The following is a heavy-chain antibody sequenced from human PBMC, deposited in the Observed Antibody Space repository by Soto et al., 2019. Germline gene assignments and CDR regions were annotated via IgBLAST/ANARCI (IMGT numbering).Heavy chain of an antibody. CDR3: ARHTSTSRYFDY. Sequence: QITLKESGPTLVKPTQTLTLTCSFSGFSPSTSGVGMGWFRQPPGKALEWLALVYCEDDKRYSPSLKSRLTITKDTSKNQVVLTLTNMYPEDTATYYCARHTSTSRYFDYWGQGTLVTVSS. V-gene: IGHV2-5*02. J-gene: IGHJ4*02. D-gene: IGHD3-16*01. CDR1: GFSPSTSGVG. CDR2: VYCEDDK.